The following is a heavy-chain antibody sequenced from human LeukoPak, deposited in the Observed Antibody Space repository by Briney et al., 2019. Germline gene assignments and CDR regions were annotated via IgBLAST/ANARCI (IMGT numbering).Heavy chain of an antibody. CDR1: GLTFSTYT. V-gene: IGHV3-21*06. Sequence: GSXRLSCAASGLTFSTYTMNWVRQAPGKGLEWVSSISSGSSYIYYADSMKGRFTVSRDNAKNSLYLQMNSLKAEDTAVYFCASHYDIDYWGQGTLVTVSS. CDR3: ASHYDIDY. CDR2: ISSGSSYI. J-gene: IGHJ4*02. D-gene: IGHD3-9*01.